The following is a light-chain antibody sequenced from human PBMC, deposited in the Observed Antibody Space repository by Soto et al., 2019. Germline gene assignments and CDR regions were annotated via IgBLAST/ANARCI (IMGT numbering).Light chain of an antibody. CDR2: ENN. CDR1: SSNIGNNY. J-gene: IGLJ7*01. CDR3: GTWDSSLSAGV. V-gene: IGLV1-51*02. Sequence: QSVLTQPPSVSAAPGQKVTISCSGSSSNIGNNYVSWYQQLPGTAPKLLIYENNKRPSGIPDRFSGSKSGTSATLGITGLKTGDEADYYCGTWDSSLSAGVFGGGTQLTGL.